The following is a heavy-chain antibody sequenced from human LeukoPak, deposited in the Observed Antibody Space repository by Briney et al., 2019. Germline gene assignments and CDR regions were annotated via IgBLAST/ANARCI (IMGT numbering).Heavy chain of an antibody. CDR2: INPNSGGT. V-gene: IGHV1-2*06. CDR1: GYAFTAYH. Sequence: ASVKLSCQASGYAFTAYHIHWVRQAPGQGLEWMGRINPNSGGTNYAQKFQGRVTMTRDTSISTVDMELSRLRSDDTAVYYRARANSENAFDIWGQGTMVTVSS. D-gene: IGHD1-26*01. CDR3: ARANSENAFDI. J-gene: IGHJ3*02.